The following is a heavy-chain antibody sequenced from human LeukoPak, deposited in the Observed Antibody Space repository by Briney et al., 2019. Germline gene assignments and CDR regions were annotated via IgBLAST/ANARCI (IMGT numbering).Heavy chain of an antibody. CDR2: INPSGGSTT. D-gene: IGHD3-22*01. Sequence: ASVKVSCKASGYTFTSYYMHWVRQAPGQGLEWMGIINPSGGSTTSYAQKFQGRVTMTRDTSTSTVDMELSSLRSEDTAVYYCARASSSGRRFDYWGQGTLVTVSS. CDR1: GYTFTSYY. V-gene: IGHV1-46*01. J-gene: IGHJ4*02. CDR3: ARASSSGRRFDY.